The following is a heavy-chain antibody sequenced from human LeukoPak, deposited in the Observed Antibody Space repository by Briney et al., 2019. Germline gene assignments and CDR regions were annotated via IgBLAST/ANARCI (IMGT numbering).Heavy chain of an antibody. V-gene: IGHV4-34*01. J-gene: IGHJ6*03. CDR2: INHSGST. Sequence: PSETLSLTCAVYGGSFSGYYWSWIRQPPGKGLEWIGEINHSGSTNYNPSLKSRVTISVDTSKNQFSLKLSSVTAADTAVYYCARGRGMAGTLYYYYYYYMDVWGKGTTVTVSS. CDR3: ARGRGMAGTLYYYYYYYMDV. D-gene: IGHD6-19*01. CDR1: GGSFSGYY.